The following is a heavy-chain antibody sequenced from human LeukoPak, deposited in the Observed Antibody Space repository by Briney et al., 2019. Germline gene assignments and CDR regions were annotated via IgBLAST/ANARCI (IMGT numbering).Heavy chain of an antibody. CDR1: GFTFSSYA. CDR2: ISGSGGST. J-gene: IGHJ4*02. Sequence: GGSLRLSCAASGFTFSSYAMSWVRQAPGKGLEWVSAISGSGGSTYYADSVKGRFTISRDNPKNTLYLQMNSLRAEDTAVYYCAKGPVRVRGAHFDYWGQGTLVTVSS. D-gene: IGHD3-10*01. V-gene: IGHV3-23*01. CDR3: AKGPVRVRGAHFDY.